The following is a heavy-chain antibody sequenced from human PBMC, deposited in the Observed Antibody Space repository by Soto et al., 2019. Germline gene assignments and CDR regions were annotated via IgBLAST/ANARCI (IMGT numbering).Heavy chain of an antibody. CDR3: ARGSSGYISSWYYFDY. J-gene: IGHJ4*02. D-gene: IGHD6-13*01. Sequence: GGSLRLSCAASGFTFTDYALSWVRQAPGKGLEWVATISGIGGSTYLADSVKGRLSISRDNSKNTVSLLMNSLRAEDTAVYFCARGSSGYISSWYYFDYWGRGTLVTVSS. CDR2: ISGIGGST. V-gene: IGHV3-23*01. CDR1: GFTFTDYA.